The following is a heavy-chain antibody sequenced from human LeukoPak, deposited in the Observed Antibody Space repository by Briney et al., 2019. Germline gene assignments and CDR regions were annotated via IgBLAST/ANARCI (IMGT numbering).Heavy chain of an antibody. Sequence: SVKVSCKASGGTFSSYAISWVRQAPGQGLEWMGGIIPIFGTANYAQKFQGRVTMTTDTSTNTAYMELRGLRSDDTAVYYCARDRQLQWFGEFNIDFDYWGQGTLVTVSS. D-gene: IGHD3-10*01. V-gene: IGHV1-69*05. J-gene: IGHJ4*02. CDR2: IIPIFGTA. CDR1: GGTFSSYA. CDR3: ARDRQLQWFGEFNIDFDY.